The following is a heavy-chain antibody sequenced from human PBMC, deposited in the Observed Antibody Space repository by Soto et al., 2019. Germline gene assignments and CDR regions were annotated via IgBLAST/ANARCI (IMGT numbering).Heavy chain of an antibody. V-gene: IGHV1-18*01. D-gene: IGHD1-26*01. Sequence: TSVKVSCKASGYTFTSYGINWARQAPGQGLEWMGWVSAYNGNTHYEQKLQGRVTLTTDTSTSTAYMELRSLRSDDTAVYFCARGGQWDFLSDYWGQGTLVTVSS. CDR2: VSAYNGNT. J-gene: IGHJ4*02. CDR3: ARGGQWDFLSDY. CDR1: GYTFTSYG.